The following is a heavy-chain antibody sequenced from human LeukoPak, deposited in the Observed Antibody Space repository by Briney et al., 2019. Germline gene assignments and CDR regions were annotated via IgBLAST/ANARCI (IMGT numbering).Heavy chain of an antibody. CDR1: GFTFSTYW. V-gene: IGHV3-74*01. CDR2: FSSDGRNT. J-gene: IGHJ6*03. CDR3: AREWALPGAYYMDV. Sequence: GGSLRLSCAASGFTFSTYWMHWVRQAPGKGLVWVSRFSSDGRNTIYADSVKGRFTISRDSANNTLFLQMNSLRGDDTAVYYCAREWALPGAYYMDVWGKGTTVTVSS. D-gene: IGHD7-27*01.